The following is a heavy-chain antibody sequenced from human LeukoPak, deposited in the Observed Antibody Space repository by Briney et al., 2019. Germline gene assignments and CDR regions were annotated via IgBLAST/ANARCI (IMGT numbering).Heavy chain of an antibody. V-gene: IGHV3-21*01. CDR1: GFTFSTYT. CDR3: ARDAFNTAMENFDY. Sequence: PGGSLRLSCAASGFTFSTYTMNWVRQAPGKGLEWVSAISGDSSYIYYADSVKGRFTISRDNAYNSLYLQTNSLRAEDTAVYYCARDAFNTAMENFDYWGQGTLVTVSS. CDR2: ISGDSSYI. D-gene: IGHD5-18*01. J-gene: IGHJ4*02.